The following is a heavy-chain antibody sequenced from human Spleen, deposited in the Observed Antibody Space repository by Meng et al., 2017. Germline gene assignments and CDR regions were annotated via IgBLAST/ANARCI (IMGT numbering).Heavy chain of an antibody. CDR1: GGSFSDYY. D-gene: IGHD5-18*01. Sequence: SETLSLTCVVSGGSFSDYYWSWIRQPPGKGLEWIGEINHSGSTNYNPSLESRATISVDTSQNNLSLKLSSVTAADMAVYYCASLRGYSYYFDFWGQGTLVTVSS. V-gene: IGHV4-34*01. CDR2: INHSGST. CDR3: ASLRGYSYYFDF. J-gene: IGHJ4*02.